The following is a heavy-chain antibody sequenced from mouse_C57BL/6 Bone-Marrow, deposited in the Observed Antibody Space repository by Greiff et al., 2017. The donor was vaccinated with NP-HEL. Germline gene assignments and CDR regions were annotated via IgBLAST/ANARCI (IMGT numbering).Heavy chain of an antibody. V-gene: IGHV5-17*01. D-gene: IGHD1-1*01. CDR2: ISSGSSTI. CDR1: GFTFSDYG. CDR3: AKGISDYGSSFRSYWYFDV. Sequence: EVMLVESGGGLVKPGGSLKLSCAASGFTFSDYGMHWVRQAPEKGLEWVAYISSGSSTIYYADTVKGRFTISRDNAKNTLFLQMTSLRSEDTAMYYCAKGISDYGSSFRSYWYFDVWGTGTTVTVAS. J-gene: IGHJ1*03.